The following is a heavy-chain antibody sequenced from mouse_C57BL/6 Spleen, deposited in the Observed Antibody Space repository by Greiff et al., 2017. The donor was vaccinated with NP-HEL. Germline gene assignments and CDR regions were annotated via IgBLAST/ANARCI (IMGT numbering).Heavy chain of an antibody. CDR1: GYTFTSYW. V-gene: IGHV1-55*01. D-gene: IGHD1-1*01. CDR3: ARCLRDYYGSSPYFDY. CDR2: IYPGSGST. Sequence: VQLQQPGAELVKPGASVKMSCKASGYTFTSYWITWVKQRPGQGLEWIGDIYPGSGSTNYNEKFKSKATLTVDTSSSTAYMQLSSLTSEDSAVYYCARCLRDYYGSSPYFDYWGQGTTLTVSS. J-gene: IGHJ2*01.